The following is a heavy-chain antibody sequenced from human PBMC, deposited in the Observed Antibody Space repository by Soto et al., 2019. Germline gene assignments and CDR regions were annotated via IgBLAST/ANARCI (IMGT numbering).Heavy chain of an antibody. CDR2: VYAVGTT. D-gene: IGHD1-1*01. J-gene: IGHJ3*01. Sequence: EVQMVESGGGLVQPGGSLRLSCGASGFSVSTIYMAWLRQATGKGLEWVAVVYAVGTTYYADFVKGRFTISRDGSTNTLFLQMSSLRVDDTAVYFCARGSDGNTPAFDLWGHGTMVTVSS. CDR1: GFSVSTIY. CDR3: ARGSDGNTPAFDL. V-gene: IGHV3-66*01.